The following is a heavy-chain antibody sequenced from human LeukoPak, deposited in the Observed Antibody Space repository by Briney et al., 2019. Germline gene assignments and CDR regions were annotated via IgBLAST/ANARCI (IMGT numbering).Heavy chain of an antibody. CDR2: ISAYNGNT. Sequence: ASVKVSCKASGYTFTSYGISWMRQAPGQGLEWMGWISAYNGNTNYAQKLQGRVTMTTDTSTSTAYMELRSLRSDDTAVYYCARDVGDSGYNYMFDHWGQGTLVTVSS. CDR1: GYTFTSYG. CDR3: ARDVGDSGYNYMFDH. V-gene: IGHV1-18*01. J-gene: IGHJ4*02. D-gene: IGHD5-12*01.